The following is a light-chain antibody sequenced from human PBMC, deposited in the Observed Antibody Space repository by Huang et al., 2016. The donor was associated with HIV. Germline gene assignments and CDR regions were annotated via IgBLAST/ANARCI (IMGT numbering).Light chain of an antibody. J-gene: IGKJ4*02. CDR1: QSINAY. Sequence: DIQMTQSPSSLSASVGDRVTITCRASQSINAYLNWYQHKPGKAPKLLIYGASTLPSGVPSRFSGSGSGTDFTLTINSLQPEDFAAYYCQKSYNTPLTFGGGTKVEI. V-gene: IGKV1-39*01. CDR3: QKSYNTPLT. CDR2: GAS.